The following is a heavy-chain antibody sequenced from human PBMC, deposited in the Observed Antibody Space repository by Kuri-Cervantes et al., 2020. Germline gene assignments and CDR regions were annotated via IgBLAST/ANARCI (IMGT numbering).Heavy chain of an antibody. Sequence: ASVKVSCKASGYTFTSYYMHWVRQAPGQGLEWMGWINPNSGGTNYAQRFQGWVTMTRDTSISTAYMELSSLRSEDTAVYYCAKLRIAAAGFDYWGLGTLVTVSS. D-gene: IGHD6-13*01. CDR3: AKLRIAAAGFDY. J-gene: IGHJ4*02. V-gene: IGHV1-2*04. CDR1: GYTFTSYY. CDR2: INPNSGGT.